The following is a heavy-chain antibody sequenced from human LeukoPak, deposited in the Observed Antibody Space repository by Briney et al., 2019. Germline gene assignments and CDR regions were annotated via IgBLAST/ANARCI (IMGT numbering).Heavy chain of an antibody. Sequence: SETLSLTCAVYGGSFSGYYWSWIRQPAGKGLEWIGRIYTSGSTNYNPSLKSRVTISVDTSKNQFSLKLSSVTAADTAVYYCARGNHVAGYFDYWGQGTLVTVSS. CDR1: GGSFSGYY. CDR3: ARGNHVAGYFDY. D-gene: IGHD2-21*01. J-gene: IGHJ4*02. CDR2: IYTSGST. V-gene: IGHV4-59*10.